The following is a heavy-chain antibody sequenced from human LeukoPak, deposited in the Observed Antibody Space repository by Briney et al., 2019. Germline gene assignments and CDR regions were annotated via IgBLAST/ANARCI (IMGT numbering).Heavy chain of an antibody. V-gene: IGHV1-18*01. Sequence: ASVKVSCKASGYTFTSYGISWVRQAPGQGLEWMGWISAYNGNTNYAQKLQGRVTMTTDTSTSTAYMELSSLRSEDTAVYYCARGPGSSWYYYYYGMDVWGQGTTVTVSS. J-gene: IGHJ6*02. CDR1: GYTFTSYG. CDR3: ARGPGSSWYYYYYGMDV. D-gene: IGHD6-13*01. CDR2: ISAYNGNT.